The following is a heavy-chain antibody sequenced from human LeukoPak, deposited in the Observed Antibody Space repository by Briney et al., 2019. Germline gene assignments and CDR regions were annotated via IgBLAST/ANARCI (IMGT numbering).Heavy chain of an antibody. V-gene: IGHV4-34*01. D-gene: IGHD3-3*01. CDR2: INHSGST. J-gene: IGHJ5*02. CDR3: ARGRYDFWSGYTWFDP. CDR1: GGSFSGYY. Sequence: SETLSLTCAVYGGSFSGYYWSWIRQPPGKGLEWIGEINHSGSTNYNPSLKSRVTISVDTSKNQFSLKLSSVTAADTAVYYCARGRYDFWSGYTWFDPWGQGTLVTASS.